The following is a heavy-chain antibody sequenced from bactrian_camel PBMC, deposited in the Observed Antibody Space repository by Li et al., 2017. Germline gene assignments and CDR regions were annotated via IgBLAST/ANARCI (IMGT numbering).Heavy chain of an antibody. CDR2: INTGSGRT. J-gene: IGHJ6*01. D-gene: IGHD2*01. Sequence: VQLVESGGGLVQPGGSLRLSCAASGFTFDDHAMSWVRQAPGKGLEWLSAINTGSGRTYYADSVKGRFAISRDNAKNTLYLQMNSLKTGDTAVYYCAADLTGWTTYCNGGYCPFGYWGQGTQVTVS. CDR3: AADLTGWTTYCNGGYCPFGY. V-gene: IGHV3S31*01. CDR1: GFTFDDHA.